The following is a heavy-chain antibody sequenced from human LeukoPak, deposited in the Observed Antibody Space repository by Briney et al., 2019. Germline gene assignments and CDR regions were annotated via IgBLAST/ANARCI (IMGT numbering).Heavy chain of an antibody. CDR2: ISGSGGST. Sequence: GGSLRLSCAASGFTFSSYAMSWVRQAPGRGLEWVSAISGSGGSTYYADSVKGRFTISRDNSKNTLYLQMNSLRAEDTAVYYCAKQNWGSVGFDYWGQGTLVTVSS. CDR1: GFTFSSYA. CDR3: AKQNWGSVGFDY. J-gene: IGHJ4*02. D-gene: IGHD7-27*01. V-gene: IGHV3-23*01.